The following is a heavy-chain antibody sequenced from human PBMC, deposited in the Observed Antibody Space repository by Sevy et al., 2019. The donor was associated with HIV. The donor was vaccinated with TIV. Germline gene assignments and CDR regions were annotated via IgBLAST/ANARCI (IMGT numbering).Heavy chain of an antibody. D-gene: IGHD3-10*01. Sequence: GGSLRLSCAASGFTFKNAWMNWVRQAPGKALEWVGRIKDSPDGEPTDYGVSVNGRFTISRDDSKSILYLQLNSLKIEDTAMYYCTSRVVTTNDYWGQGTLVTVSS. CDR2: IKDSPDGEPT. CDR1: GFTFKNAW. V-gene: IGHV3-15*01. J-gene: IGHJ4*02. CDR3: TSRVVTTNDY.